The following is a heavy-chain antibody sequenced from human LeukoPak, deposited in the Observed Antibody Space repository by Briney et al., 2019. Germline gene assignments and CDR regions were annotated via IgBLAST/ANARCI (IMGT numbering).Heavy chain of an antibody. D-gene: IGHD5-18*01. Sequence: PSETLSLTCTVSGGSISSSSYYWGWIRQPPGKGLEWIGSIYYSGSTYYNPSLKSRVTISVDTSKNQFSLKLSSVTAADTAVYYCARGRGPDTAMVTDYFDYWGQGTLVTVSS. CDR3: ARGRGPDTAMVTDYFDY. V-gene: IGHV4-39*07. CDR2: IYYSGST. J-gene: IGHJ4*02. CDR1: GGSISSSSYY.